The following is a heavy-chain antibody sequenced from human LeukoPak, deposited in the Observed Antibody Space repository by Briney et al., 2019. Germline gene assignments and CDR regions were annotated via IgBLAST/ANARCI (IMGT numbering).Heavy chain of an antibody. Sequence: KPSETLSLTCTVSGGSISSYYWSWIRQPPGKGLEWIGYIYYSGSTNYNPSLRSRVTISVDTSKNQFSLKLSSVTAADTAVYYCARVGYSYGYAVNWGQGTLVTVSS. V-gene: IGHV4-59*01. CDR2: IYYSGST. D-gene: IGHD5-18*01. CDR3: ARVGYSYGYAVN. J-gene: IGHJ4*02. CDR1: GGSISSYY.